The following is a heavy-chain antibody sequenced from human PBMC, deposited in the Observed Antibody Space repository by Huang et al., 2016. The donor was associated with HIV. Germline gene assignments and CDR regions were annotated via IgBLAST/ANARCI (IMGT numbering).Heavy chain of an antibody. CDR1: GGTFSKYA. V-gene: IGHV1-69*13. J-gene: IGHJ4*02. D-gene: IGHD4-17*01. CDR3: ARGQLGSYGDYDVLY. CDR2: CIPMLGTP. Sequence: QVQLVQSGAEVKTPGSSVKVSCKASGGTFSKYAISWVRQAPGQGLEWMGGCIPMLGTPNYARKFQGRVTITADDSTSTTYVEVSSLRSEDTALYYCARGQLGSYGDYDVLYWGQGTLVTVSS.